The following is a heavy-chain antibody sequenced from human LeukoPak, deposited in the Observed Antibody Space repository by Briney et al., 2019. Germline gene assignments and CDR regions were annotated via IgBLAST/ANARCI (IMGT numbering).Heavy chain of an antibody. D-gene: IGHD2-8*02. CDR1: GFTVSSNY. V-gene: IGHV3-66*01. J-gene: IGHJ2*01. CDR2: IYSGGST. Sequence: GGSLRLSCAASGFTVSSNYMTWVRQAPGTGLEWVSLIYSGGSTYYADSVKGRFTISRDNSKNTLYLQMNSLRAEDTAIYYCARGGPGGYWYFDLWGRGTLVTVPS. CDR3: ARGGPGGYWYFDL.